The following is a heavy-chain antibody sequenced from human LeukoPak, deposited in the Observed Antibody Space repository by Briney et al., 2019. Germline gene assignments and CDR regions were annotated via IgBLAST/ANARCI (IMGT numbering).Heavy chain of an antibody. Sequence: SGRVSCKASRGTFISYVISWVRQAPRQGLEWRGGIIPIFGTANYAQKFQGRVRITTDEASSTAYMEVSRQRCEDTAVYYCARVPATVQMATILGSDYYYYTDVWGEGTTLTASS. CDR1: RGTFISYV. V-gene: IGHV1-69*05. CDR2: IIPIFGTA. D-gene: IGHD5-24*01. J-gene: IGHJ6*03. CDR3: ARVPATVQMATILGSDYYYYTDV.